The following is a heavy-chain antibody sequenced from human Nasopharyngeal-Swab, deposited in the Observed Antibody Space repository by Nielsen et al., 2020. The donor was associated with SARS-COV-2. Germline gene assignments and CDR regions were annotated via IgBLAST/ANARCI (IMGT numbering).Heavy chain of an antibody. J-gene: IGHJ4*02. CDR3: AKGNMAVAFDY. Sequence: VRQAPGKGLERVAVISYDGSNKYYADSVKGRFTISRDNSKNTLYLQMNGLRAEDTAVYYCAKGNMAVAFDYWGQGTLVTVSS. V-gene: IGHV3-30*18. CDR2: ISYDGSNK. D-gene: IGHD6-19*01.